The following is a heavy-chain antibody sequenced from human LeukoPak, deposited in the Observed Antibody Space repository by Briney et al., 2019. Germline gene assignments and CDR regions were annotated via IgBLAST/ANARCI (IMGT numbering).Heavy chain of an antibody. J-gene: IGHJ1*01. CDR3: AKDDDWGRFNH. CDR2: ISGSGGST. Sequence: GGSLRLSCAASGFTFSSYAMSWVRQAPGKGLEWVSAISGSGGSTYCADSVRGRFTISRDNFKNTVSLQLNSLRAEDTAMYYCAKDDDWGRFNHWGQGTLVTVSS. CDR1: GFTFSSYA. D-gene: IGHD3-16*01. V-gene: IGHV3-23*01.